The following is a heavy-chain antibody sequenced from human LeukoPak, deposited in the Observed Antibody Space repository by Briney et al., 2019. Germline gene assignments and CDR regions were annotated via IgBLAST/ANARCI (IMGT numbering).Heavy chain of an antibody. V-gene: IGHV1-69*13. J-gene: IGHJ4*02. D-gene: IGHD3-16*02. CDR3: ARARGITFGGVIVNRFDY. Sequence: ASVKVSCKASGGTFSSYAISWVRQAPGQGLEWMGGIIPIFGTANYAQKFQGRGTITADESTSTAYMELSSLRSEDTAVYYCARARGITFGGVIVNRFDYWGQGTLVTVSS. CDR1: GGTFSSYA. CDR2: IIPIFGTA.